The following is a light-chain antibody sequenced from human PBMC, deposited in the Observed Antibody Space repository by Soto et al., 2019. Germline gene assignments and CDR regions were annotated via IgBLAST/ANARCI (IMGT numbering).Light chain of an antibody. V-gene: IGLV1-47*01. CDR1: SSNIGSNY. Sequence: QSVLTQPASASGTPGQRVTISCSGSSSNIGSNYVYWYQQLPGTAPKLLIYRNNQRSSGVPDRFSGSKSGTTASLAISGLRSEDEADYYCASCDDSMSGWVFGGGTKLTVL. CDR3: ASCDDSMSGWV. J-gene: IGLJ3*02. CDR2: RNN.